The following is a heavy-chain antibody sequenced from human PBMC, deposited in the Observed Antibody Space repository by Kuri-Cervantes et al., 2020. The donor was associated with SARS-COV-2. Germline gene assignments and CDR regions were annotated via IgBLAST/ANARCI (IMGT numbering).Heavy chain of an antibody. D-gene: IGHD6-19*01. CDR1: GGTFSSYA. J-gene: IGHJ6*03. V-gene: IGHV1-69*05. CDR2: IIPIFGTA. Sequence: SVKVSCKASGGTFSSYAISWVRQAPGQGLEWMGGIIPIFGTANYAQKFQGRVTITTDESTSTAYMELSSLRSEDTAVYYCARDRLIAVAGTGYYYMDVWGKGTTVTVSS. CDR3: ARDRLIAVAGTGYYYMDV.